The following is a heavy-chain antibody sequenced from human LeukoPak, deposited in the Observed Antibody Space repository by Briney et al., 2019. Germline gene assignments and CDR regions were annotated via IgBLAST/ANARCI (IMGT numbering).Heavy chain of an antibody. CDR2: IYYNGRT. V-gene: IGHV4-59*01. CDR3: ARSNTVGADLSFDS. D-gene: IGHD1-26*01. Sequence: RPSETLSLTCTVSRGSISSYYWSWIRQPPGKGLEWIGYIYYNGRTNYNPSLKSCFTISVDTSRNQFSLKLSSVTAADTAVYYCARSNTVGADLSFDSWGQGTLVTVSS. CDR1: RGSISSYY. J-gene: IGHJ4*02.